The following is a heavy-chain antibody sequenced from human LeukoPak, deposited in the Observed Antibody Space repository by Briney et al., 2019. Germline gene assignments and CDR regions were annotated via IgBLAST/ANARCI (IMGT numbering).Heavy chain of an antibody. J-gene: IGHJ4*02. Sequence: GGSLTLSCPASGFTFSDYYMSWIRQAAGKGREWVSYISSSSSYTNYADSVKGRFTISRDNAKNSLYLQMNSLRAEDTAVYYCAREGSVVVPHYYFDYWGQGTLVTVSS. V-gene: IGHV3-11*06. CDR1: GFTFSDYY. CDR2: ISSSSSYT. D-gene: IGHD2-2*01. CDR3: AREGSVVVPHYYFDY.